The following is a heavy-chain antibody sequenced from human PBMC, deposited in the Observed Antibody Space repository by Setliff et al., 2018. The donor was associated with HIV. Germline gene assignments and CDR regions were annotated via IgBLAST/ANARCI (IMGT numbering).Heavy chain of an antibody. V-gene: IGHV3-48*04. Sequence: LRLSCAASGFIFSTYSMNWVRQAPGKGLEWVSYISRSGNTIYYADSVKGRFTISRDNAKNTLYLQLNSLRAEDTAVYYCAKHECSGGCYYYMDVWGQGTLVTVSS. J-gene: IGHJ4*02. CDR2: ISRSGNTI. D-gene: IGHD2-15*01. CDR1: GFIFSTYS. CDR3: AKHECSGGCYYYMDV.